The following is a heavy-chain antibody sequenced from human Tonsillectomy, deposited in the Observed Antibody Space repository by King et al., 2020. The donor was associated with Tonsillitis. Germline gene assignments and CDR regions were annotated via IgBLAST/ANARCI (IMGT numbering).Heavy chain of an antibody. Sequence: VQLVESGGGLVQPGGSLRLSCAASGFAFSSYSMNWVRQAPGKGLEGVSYISSSRSTIYYADSVKGRFTISRDNAKNSLYLQMNSLRAEDTAVYYCARGLAFDIWGQGTMVTVSS. CDR1: GFAFSSYS. CDR3: ARGLAFDI. D-gene: IGHD6-19*01. V-gene: IGHV3-48*01. CDR2: ISSSRSTI. J-gene: IGHJ3*02.